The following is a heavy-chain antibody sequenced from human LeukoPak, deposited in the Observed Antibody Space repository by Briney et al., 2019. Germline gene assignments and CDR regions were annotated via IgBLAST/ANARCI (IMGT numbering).Heavy chain of an antibody. J-gene: IGHJ5*02. CDR3: ARSVSAAISSWYQNWFDP. V-gene: IGHV4-59*01. D-gene: IGHD6-13*01. CDR2: IYYSGST. CDR1: GGSISSYY. Sequence: SGTLSLTCTVSGGSISSYYWSWIRQPPGKGLEWIGYIYYSGSTNYNPSLKSRVTISVDTSKNQFSLKLSSVTAADTAVYYCARSVSAAISSWYQNWFDPWGQGTLVTVSS.